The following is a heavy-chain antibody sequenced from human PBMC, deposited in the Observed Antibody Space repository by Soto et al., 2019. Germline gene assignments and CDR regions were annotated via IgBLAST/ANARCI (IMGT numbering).Heavy chain of an antibody. D-gene: IGHD2-2*03. CDR3: ARDRQVDIVVVPAASYYYYGMDV. J-gene: IGHJ6*02. Sequence: GGSLRLSCAASGFTFSSYAMHWVRQAPGKGLEWVAVISSDGSNRYYADSVKGRFTISRDNSKNTLYMQMNSLRAEDTAVHYCARDRQVDIVVVPAASYYYYGMDVWGQGTTVTVSS. V-gene: IGHV3-30-3*01. CDR1: GFTFSSYA. CDR2: ISSDGSNR.